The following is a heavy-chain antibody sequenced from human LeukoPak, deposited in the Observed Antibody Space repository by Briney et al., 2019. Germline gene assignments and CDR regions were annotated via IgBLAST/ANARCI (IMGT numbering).Heavy chain of an antibody. CDR3: ARKPYQLLSFDY. V-gene: IGHV3-23*01. CDR1: GFTFSSYA. D-gene: IGHD2-2*01. CDR2: ISGSGGST. J-gene: IGHJ4*02. Sequence: GGSLRLSCAASGFTFSSYAMSWVRQAPGKGLEWVSAISGSGGSTYYADSVKGRFTISRDNSKNTLYLQMNSLRAEDTAVYYCARKPYQLLSFDYWGQGTLVTVSS.